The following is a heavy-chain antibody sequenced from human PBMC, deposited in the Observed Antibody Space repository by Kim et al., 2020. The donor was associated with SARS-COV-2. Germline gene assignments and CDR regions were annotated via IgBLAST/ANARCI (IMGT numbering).Heavy chain of an antibody. Sequence: GGSLRLSCAASGFTFSSYGMHWVRQAPGKGLEWVAVISYDGSNKYYADSVKGRFTISRDNSKNTLYLQMNSLRAEDTAVYYCAKDHGYSSSWYEDYWGQGTLGTVSS. CDR3: AKDHGYSSSWYEDY. J-gene: IGHJ4*02. V-gene: IGHV3-30*18. D-gene: IGHD6-13*01. CDR1: GFTFSSYG. CDR2: ISYDGSNK.